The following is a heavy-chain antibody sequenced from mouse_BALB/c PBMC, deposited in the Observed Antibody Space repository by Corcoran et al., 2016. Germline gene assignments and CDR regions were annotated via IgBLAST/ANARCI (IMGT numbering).Heavy chain of an antibody. CDR1: GYTFTHFG. Sequence: QIQLVQSGPELKKPGETVKISCKASGYTFTHFGMYWVKQAPGKGLKWMGWINTYTGEPTYADDFKGRFAFSLETSASTAYLQINNLKNEDTATYFCASRNLRYAMDYLGQGTSVTVSS. V-gene: IGHV9-3-1*01. D-gene: IGHD1-1*01. CDR3: ASRNLRYAMDY. J-gene: IGHJ4*01. CDR2: INTYTGEP.